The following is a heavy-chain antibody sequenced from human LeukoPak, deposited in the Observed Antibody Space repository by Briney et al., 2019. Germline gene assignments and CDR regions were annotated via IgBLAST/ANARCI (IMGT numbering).Heavy chain of an antibody. V-gene: IGHV3-7*02. CDR2: IKQDGSEK. J-gene: IGHJ3*02. Sequence: GGSLRLSCAASGFTFSSYWMSWVRQAPGKGLEWVANIKQDGSEKYYVDSVRGRFTISRDNAKNSLYLQVNSLRAEDTAVYYCVPNWLRDPFDIWGQGTMVIVSS. CDR3: VPNWLRDPFDI. CDR1: GFTFSSYW. D-gene: IGHD3-9*01.